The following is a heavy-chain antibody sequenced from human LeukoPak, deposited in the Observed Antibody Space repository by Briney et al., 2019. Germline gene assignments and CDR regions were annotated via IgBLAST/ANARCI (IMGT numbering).Heavy chain of an antibody. CDR3: VRDIRQVGSFLYFDY. CDR1: GFTFSSYW. CDR2: INQDGVEK. V-gene: IGHV3-7*03. D-gene: IGHD1-26*01. Sequence: GGSLRLSCAASGFTFSSYWMSWVRQAPGKGLEWVAHINQDGVEKYYLDSVKGRLTISRDNVKNSLYLQMNSLRAEDTAVYYCVRDIRQVGSFLYFDYWGQGALVTVSS. J-gene: IGHJ4*02.